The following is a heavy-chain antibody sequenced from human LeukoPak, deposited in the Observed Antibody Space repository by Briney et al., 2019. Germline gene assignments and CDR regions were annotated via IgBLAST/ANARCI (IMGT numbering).Heavy chain of an antibody. D-gene: IGHD3-22*01. V-gene: IGHV1-18*01. CDR1: GYTFTSYG. CDR2: ISAYNGNT. CDR3: ARDYYDSSGCPFDP. J-gene: IGHJ5*02. Sequence: GASVKVSCKASGYTFTSYGISWVRQAPGQGLEWMGWISAYNGNTNYAQKLQGRVTMTTDTSTSTAYMELRSLRSDDTAVYCCARDYYDSSGCPFDPWGQGTLVTVSS.